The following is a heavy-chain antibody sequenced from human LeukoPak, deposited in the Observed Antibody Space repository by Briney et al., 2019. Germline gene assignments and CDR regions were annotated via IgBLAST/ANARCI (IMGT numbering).Heavy chain of an antibody. D-gene: IGHD3-3*02. CDR3: ARPIFRPVTPRPRQHKLDAFNV. CDR1: GGSISSNSYY. Sequence: SETLSLTCAVSGGSISSNSYYWGWIRQPPGKGLEWIGSIYYSGSTYYIPSLKSRVTISVDTSKNQFSLKLSSVTAADTAVYYCARPIFRPVTPRPRQHKLDAFNVWGQGTMVTVSS. J-gene: IGHJ3*01. CDR2: IYYSGST. V-gene: IGHV4-39*01.